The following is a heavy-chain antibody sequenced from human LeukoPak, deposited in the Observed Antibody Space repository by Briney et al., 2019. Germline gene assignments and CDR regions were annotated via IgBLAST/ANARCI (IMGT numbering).Heavy chain of an antibody. D-gene: IGHD6-19*01. CDR3: ARLDNDSSGWYFDY. J-gene: IGHJ4*02. V-gene: IGHV4-39*01. CDR2: IYYSGST. CDR1: GGSISSSSYY. Sequence: ETLSLTCTVSGGSISSSSYYWGWIRQPPGQGLEWIGSIYYSGSTYYNPSLKSRVTISVDTSKNQFSLKLSSVTAADTAVYYCARLDNDSSGWYFDYWGQGTLVTVSS.